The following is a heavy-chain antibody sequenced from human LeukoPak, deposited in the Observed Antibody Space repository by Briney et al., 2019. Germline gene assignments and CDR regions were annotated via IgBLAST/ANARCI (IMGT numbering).Heavy chain of an antibody. D-gene: IGHD2/OR15-2a*01. Sequence: SETLSLTCTVSGASISRHYWSWIRQPPGKGLEWIGYVYHDGTTNYNPSLKSRVAISIDTSRNQLSLKLSSMTAADTAVYYCARGSTRADDYWGQEILVTVSS. CDR1: GASISRHY. CDR2: VYHDGTT. J-gene: IGHJ4*02. CDR3: ARGSTRADDY. V-gene: IGHV4-59*11.